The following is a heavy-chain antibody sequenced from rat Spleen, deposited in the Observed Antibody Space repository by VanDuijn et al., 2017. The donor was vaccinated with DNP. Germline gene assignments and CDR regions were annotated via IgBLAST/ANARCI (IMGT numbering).Heavy chain of an antibody. CDR2: ITNSGGST. CDR3: TTETTGIR. J-gene: IGHJ2*01. CDR1: GFTFSNYG. D-gene: IGHD1-7*01. V-gene: IGHV5-27*01. Sequence: EVQLVESGGGLVQPGRSLKLSCAASGFTFSNYGMAWVRQAPTKGLEWVASITNSGGSTYYRDSVKGRFNISRDNAKSTLYLQRDSLRSEDTATYYCTTETTGIRWGQGVMVTVSS.